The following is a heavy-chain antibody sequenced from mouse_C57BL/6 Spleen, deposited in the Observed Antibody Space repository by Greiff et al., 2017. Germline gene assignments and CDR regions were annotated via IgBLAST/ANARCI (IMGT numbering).Heavy chain of an antibody. Sequence: QVTLKVSGPGILQPSQTLSLTCSFSGFSLSTFGMGVGWIRQPSGKGLEWLAHIWWDDDKYYNPALKSRLTISKDTSKNQVFLKIANVDTADTATYYCARRGYYGSSGRYFDVWGTGTTVTVSS. V-gene: IGHV8-8*01. CDR3: ARRGYYGSSGRYFDV. CDR1: GFSLSTFGMG. J-gene: IGHJ1*03. CDR2: IWWDDDK. D-gene: IGHD1-1*01.